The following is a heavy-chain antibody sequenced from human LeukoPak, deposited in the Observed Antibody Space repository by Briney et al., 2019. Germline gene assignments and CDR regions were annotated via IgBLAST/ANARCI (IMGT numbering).Heavy chain of an antibody. J-gene: IGHJ4*02. CDR1: GYSFTSYW. CDR3: ARTESTSFFPYYFDY. D-gene: IGHD2/OR15-2a*01. V-gene: IGHV5-51*01. CDR2: IYPGDSDT. Sequence: GESLKISCKGSGYSFTSYWIGWVRQMPGKGLEWMGIIYPGDSDTRYSPSFQGQVTISADKSISTAYLQWSSLKASDTAMYYCARTESTSFFPYYFDYWGQGTLVTVSS.